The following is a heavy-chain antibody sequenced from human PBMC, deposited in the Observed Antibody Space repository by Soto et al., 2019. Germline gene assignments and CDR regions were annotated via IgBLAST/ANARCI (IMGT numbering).Heavy chain of an antibody. V-gene: IGHV1-69*06. CDR1: GGTFSSYA. D-gene: IGHD2-8*01. Sequence: QVQLVQSGAEVKKPGSSVKVSCKASGGTFSSYAISWVRQAPGQGLEWMGGIIPIFGTANYAQKFQGRVTITADKSTSTAYMELSSLRSEDTAVYYCAREGCTNGVCYLYYYYGMDVWGQGTTVTVSS. J-gene: IGHJ6*02. CDR3: AREGCTNGVCYLYYYYGMDV. CDR2: IIPIFGTA.